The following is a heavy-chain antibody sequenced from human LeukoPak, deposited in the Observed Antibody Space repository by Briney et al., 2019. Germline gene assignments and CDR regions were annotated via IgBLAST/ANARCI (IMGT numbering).Heavy chain of an antibody. CDR2: IYHTGGT. V-gene: IGHV4-61*01. Sequence: SETLSLTCTVSGGSVSSGTYYWNWIRQPPGKGLEWIGYIYHTGGTNYNPSLKSRATISVDTSKNQFSLKLSSVTAADTAVYYCARVKRVYCGGDCYHNAFDIWGQGTMVTVSS. J-gene: IGHJ3*02. CDR3: ARVKRVYCGGDCYHNAFDI. D-gene: IGHD2-21*01. CDR1: GGSVSSGTYY.